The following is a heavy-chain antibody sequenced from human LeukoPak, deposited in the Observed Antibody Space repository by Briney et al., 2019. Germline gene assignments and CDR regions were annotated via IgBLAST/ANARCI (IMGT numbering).Heavy chain of an antibody. V-gene: IGHV3-23*01. CDR3: AKTQSGTYSYFDH. CDR1: GFTFSKSA. J-gene: IGHJ4*02. Sequence: GGSLRLSCGASGFTFSKSAMRWVRQAPGKGLEGGSVISESDSDTYYADSVKGRFTISRDTSTDTLFLQLSSLRAEDTAVYYCAKTQSGTYSYFDHWGQGALVTVSS. CDR2: ISESDSDT. D-gene: IGHD1-26*01.